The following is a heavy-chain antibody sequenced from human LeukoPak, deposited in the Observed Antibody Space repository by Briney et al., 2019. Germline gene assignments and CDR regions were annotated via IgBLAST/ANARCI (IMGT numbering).Heavy chain of an antibody. CDR3: ARDSSFIDY. J-gene: IGHJ4*02. V-gene: IGHV3-33*01. CDR2: IWYDGSNK. CDR1: GFTFSSYG. Sequence: GRSLRLSCAASGFTFSSYGMHWVRQAPGKGLEGVAVIWYDGSNKYYADSVKGRFTISRDNSKNTLYLQMNSLRAEDTAVYYCARDSSFIDYWGQGTLVTVSS.